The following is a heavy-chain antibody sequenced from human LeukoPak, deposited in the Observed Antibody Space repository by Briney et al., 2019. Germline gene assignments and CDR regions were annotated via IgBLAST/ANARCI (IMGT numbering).Heavy chain of an antibody. Sequence: SETLSLTCTVSGGSISSYYWSWIRQPPGKGLEWIGYIYYSGSTNYNPSLKSRVTISVDTSKNQSSLKLSSVTAADTAVYYCARLRIAPVYDYYYYGMDVWGQGTTVTVSS. CDR2: IYYSGST. D-gene: IGHD6-13*01. V-gene: IGHV4-59*08. CDR3: ARLRIAPVYDYYYYGMDV. J-gene: IGHJ6*02. CDR1: GGSISSYY.